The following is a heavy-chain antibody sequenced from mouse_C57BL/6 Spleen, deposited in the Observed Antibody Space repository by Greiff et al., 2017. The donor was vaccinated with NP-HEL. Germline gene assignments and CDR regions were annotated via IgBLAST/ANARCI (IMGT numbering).Heavy chain of an antibody. CDR2: INPSNGGT. J-gene: IGHJ3*01. CDR1: GYTFTSYW. Sequence: VQLQQPGTELVKPGASVKLSCKASGYTFTSYWMHWVKQRPGQGLEWIGNINPSNGGTNYNEKFKSKATLTVDKSSSTAYMQLSSLTSEDSAVYYCARIGPRDNYYGSSPPFAYWGQGTLVTVSA. CDR3: ARIGPRDNYYGSSPPFAY. V-gene: IGHV1-53*01. D-gene: IGHD1-1*01.